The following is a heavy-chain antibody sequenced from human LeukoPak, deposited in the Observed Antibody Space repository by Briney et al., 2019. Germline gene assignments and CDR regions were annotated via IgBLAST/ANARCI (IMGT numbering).Heavy chain of an antibody. D-gene: IGHD1-26*01. J-gene: IGHJ6*03. V-gene: IGHV6-1*01. CDR1: GDSVSSNSAA. CDR2: TYYRSKWYN. Sequence: SQTLSLTCAISGDSVSSNSAAWNWIRQSPSRGLEWLGRTYYRSKWYNDYAVSVKSRITINPDTSKNQFSLRLNSVTPEDTAVYYCARAGGSYYYSYYYYYMDVWGKGTTVTVSS. CDR3: ARAGGSYYYSYYYYYMDV.